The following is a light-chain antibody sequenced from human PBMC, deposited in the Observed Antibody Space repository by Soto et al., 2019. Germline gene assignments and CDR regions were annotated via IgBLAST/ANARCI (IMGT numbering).Light chain of an antibody. Sequence: DIQMTQSPSTLPASVGDRVTITCRASQSISNWLAWYQQKPGTAPKVLIYHASNLQSGVPSRFSGSGSGTDFTLTISGLQSEDFATYYCQQYYSYPWTFCQGTKVDIK. J-gene: IGKJ1*01. CDR2: HAS. CDR3: QQYYSYPWT. V-gene: IGKV1-5*01. CDR1: QSISNW.